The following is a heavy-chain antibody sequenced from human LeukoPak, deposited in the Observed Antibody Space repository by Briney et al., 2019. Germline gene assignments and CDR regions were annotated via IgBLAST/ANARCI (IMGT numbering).Heavy chain of an antibody. D-gene: IGHD2-2*02. CDR1: GFTFSSYT. V-gene: IGHV3-21*06. J-gene: IGHJ4*02. CDR2: ISSSSSYI. Sequence: GGSLRLSCVASGFTFSSYTMNWVRQAPGKGLEWFSYISSSSSYIYYADSVKGRFTISRDNVKNSLYLQMNSLRAEDTAVYYCARDPYCSSTSCDRYFDYWGQGTLVTVSS. CDR3: ARDPYCSSTSCDRYFDY.